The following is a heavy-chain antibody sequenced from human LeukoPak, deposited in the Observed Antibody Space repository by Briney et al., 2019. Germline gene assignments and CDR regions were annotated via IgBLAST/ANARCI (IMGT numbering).Heavy chain of an antibody. D-gene: IGHD6-19*01. V-gene: IGHV4-34*01. CDR1: GGSFSGYY. Sequence: PSETLSLTCAVYGGSFSGYYWSWIRQPPGKGLEWIGEINHSGSTNYNPSLKSRVTISVDTSKNQFSLKLSSVTAADTAVYYCARYSSGWSSFDYWGQGTLVTVSS. CDR3: ARYSSGWSSFDY. J-gene: IGHJ4*02. CDR2: INHSGST.